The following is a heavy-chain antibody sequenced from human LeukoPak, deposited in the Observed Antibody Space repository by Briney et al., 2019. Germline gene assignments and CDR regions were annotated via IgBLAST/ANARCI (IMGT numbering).Heavy chain of an antibody. V-gene: IGHV4-34*01. J-gene: IGHJ4*02. Sequence: PSETLSLTCAVYGGSFSGYYWSWLRQPPGKGLEWIGEINHSGSTNYNPSLKSRVTISVDTSKNQFSLKLSSVTAADTAVYYCASATMVRGVHGGYFDYWGQGILVTVSS. CDR3: ASATMVRGVHGGYFDY. CDR2: INHSGST. D-gene: IGHD3-10*01. CDR1: GGSFSGYY.